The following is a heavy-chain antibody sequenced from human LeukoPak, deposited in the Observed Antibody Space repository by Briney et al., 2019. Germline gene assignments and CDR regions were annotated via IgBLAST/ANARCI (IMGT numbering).Heavy chain of an antibody. CDR1: GFTFSSYW. Sequence: PGGSLRLSRAASGFTFSSYWMSWVRQAPGKGLEWVANIKQDGSEKYYVDSVKGRFTISRDNAKNSLYLQMNSLRAEDTAVYYCARDGGDYGDYLDYWGQGTLVTVSS. CDR2: IKQDGSEK. D-gene: IGHD4-17*01. J-gene: IGHJ4*02. V-gene: IGHV3-7*01. CDR3: ARDGGDYGDYLDY.